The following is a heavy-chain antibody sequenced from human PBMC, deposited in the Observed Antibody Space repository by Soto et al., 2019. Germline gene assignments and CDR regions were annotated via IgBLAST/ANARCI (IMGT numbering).Heavy chain of an antibody. CDR3: ASDMSTT. CDR2: MNPNSGHT. J-gene: IGHJ5*02. D-gene: IGHD2-2*01. CDR1: GYTFTSHD. V-gene: IGHV1-8*01. Sequence: QVQLVQSGAEVKKPGASVKVSCKASGYTFTSHDINWMRQATGQGLEWIGWMNPNSGHTNYAQKFQGRVTMTRDTSISTAYMELTNLRSDDTAIYYCASDMSTTWGQGTLVTVSS.